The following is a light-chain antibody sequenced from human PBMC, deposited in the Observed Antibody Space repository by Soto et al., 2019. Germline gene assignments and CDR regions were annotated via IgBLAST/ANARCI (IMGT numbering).Light chain of an antibody. J-gene: IGLJ1*01. CDR2: EVT. V-gene: IGLV2-14*01. CDR1: SSDLGAYYY. Sequence: QSVLTQPASVSGSPGQSISLSCTGTSSDLGAYYYVSWYQQHPGEARTLLIYEVTNRPSGVSNRFSASKSGNTASLTISGLQAEDEAEYFCSSYTTSYYYVFGTGTKVTV. CDR3: SSYTTSYYYV.